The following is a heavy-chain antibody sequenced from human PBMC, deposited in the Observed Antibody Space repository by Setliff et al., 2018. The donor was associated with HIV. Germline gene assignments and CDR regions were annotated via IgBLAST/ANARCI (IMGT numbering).Heavy chain of an antibody. D-gene: IGHD6-13*01. Sequence: SETLSLTCAVSASSISSDYCWGWIRQPPGKGLEWIGSTHHSGSTYYNPSLNSRVTISVDTSKNHFSLKLRSVTAADTAVYYCARRAGYTSSWYREDYYYMDVWGKGTTVTVSS. V-gene: IGHV4-38-2*01. CDR3: ARRAGYTSSWYREDYYYMDV. CDR1: ASSISSDYC. J-gene: IGHJ6*03. CDR2: THHSGST.